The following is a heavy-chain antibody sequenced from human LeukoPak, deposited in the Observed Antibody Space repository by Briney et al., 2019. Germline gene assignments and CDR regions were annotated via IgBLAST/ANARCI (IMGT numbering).Heavy chain of an antibody. CDR3: ARDPYCSGGSCYLDY. CDR1: GFTFSNYW. D-gene: IGHD2-15*01. Sequence: GGSLRLSCAASGFTFSNYWMGWIRQAPGKGLEWVANIKQDGSEKYYVDSVKGRFTISRDNAKNSLYLQMNSLRAGDTAVYYCARDPYCSGGSCYLDYWGQGTLVTVSS. J-gene: IGHJ4*02. V-gene: IGHV3-7*01. CDR2: IKQDGSEK.